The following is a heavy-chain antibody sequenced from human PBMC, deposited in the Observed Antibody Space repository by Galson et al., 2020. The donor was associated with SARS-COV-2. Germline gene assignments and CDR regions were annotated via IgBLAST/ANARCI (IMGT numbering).Heavy chain of an antibody. CDR2: INHSGST. CDR1: GGSFTGYY. J-gene: IGHJ3*02. D-gene: IGHD6-19*01. V-gene: IGHV4-34*01. Sequence: SETLSLTCAVYGGSFTGYYWSWIRQPPGKGLEWIGEINHSGSTNYNPSLKRRVTISVDTSKNQFPLKLSSVTAADTAVYYCAREEGYSSGWYFKLWSDAFDIWGQGTMVTVSS. CDR3: AREEGYSSGWYFKLWSDAFDI.